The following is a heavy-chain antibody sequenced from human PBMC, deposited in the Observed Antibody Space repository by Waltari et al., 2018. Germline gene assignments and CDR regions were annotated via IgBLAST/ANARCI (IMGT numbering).Heavy chain of an antibody. V-gene: IGHV3-21*06. CDR3: ARDAGNYMDV. CDR2: IATTSIFE. D-gene: IGHD3-10*01. Sequence: EVQLVESGGGLVKPAGSLRLSCTASGFTFSDFSMNWVRQPPGKGVEWVSSIATTSIFEFYADSVMGRFTISRDNAKNSLYLQLNSLRDEDTAVYYCARDAGNYMDVWGEGTTVTVSS. J-gene: IGHJ6*03. CDR1: GFTFSDFS.